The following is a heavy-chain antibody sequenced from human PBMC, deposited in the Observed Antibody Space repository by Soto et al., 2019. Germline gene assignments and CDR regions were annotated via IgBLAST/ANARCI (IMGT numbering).Heavy chain of an antibody. D-gene: IGHD3-22*01. Sequence: QPGGSLRLSCAASGFTFSSYAMSWVRQAPGKGLEWVSAISGSGGSTYYADSVKGRFTISRDNSKNTLYLQMNSLRAEDTAVYYCAKRSQYYYDSSGYSGDEVAPDYFDYWGQGTLVTVSS. V-gene: IGHV3-23*01. CDR1: GFTFSSYA. CDR3: AKRSQYYYDSSGYSGDEVAPDYFDY. J-gene: IGHJ4*02. CDR2: ISGSGGST.